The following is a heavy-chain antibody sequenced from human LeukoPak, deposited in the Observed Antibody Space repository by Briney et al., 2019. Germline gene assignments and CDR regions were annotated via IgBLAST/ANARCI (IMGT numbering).Heavy chain of an antibody. CDR1: RGSISSYY. V-gene: IGHV4-4*07. J-gene: IGHJ4*02. CDR2: IYTSRST. D-gene: IGHD6-13*01. Sequence: PSETLSLTCTVSRGSISSYYGCWIRQPAGKGLECIGRIYTSRSTNYNPSLKRRVTMSVDTSKNQFSLKLSSVTAADTAVYYCARAGYSSSCYDSPYYFDYWGQGTLVTVSS. CDR3: ARAGYSSSCYDSPYYFDY.